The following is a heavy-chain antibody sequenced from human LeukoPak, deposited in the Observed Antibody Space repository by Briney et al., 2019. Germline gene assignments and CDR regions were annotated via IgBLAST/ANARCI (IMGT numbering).Heavy chain of an antibody. CDR1: GYTFTSYD. D-gene: IGHD2-15*01. Sequence: ASVKVSCKASGYTFTSYDINWVRQATGQGLEWMGWMNPNSGNTGYAQKFQGRVTVTRNSSITTAYMELSSLRSEDTAVYYCARRHGRCSDGSCYYHDYWGQGTLVTVSS. V-gene: IGHV1-8*01. CDR2: MNPNSGNT. CDR3: ARRHGRCSDGSCYYHDY. J-gene: IGHJ4*02.